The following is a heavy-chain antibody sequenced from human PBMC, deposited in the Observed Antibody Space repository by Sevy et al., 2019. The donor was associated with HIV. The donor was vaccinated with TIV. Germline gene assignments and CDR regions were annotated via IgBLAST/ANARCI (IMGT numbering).Heavy chain of an antibody. V-gene: IGHV1-24*01. D-gene: IGHD1-26*01. CDR3: ATDENSGSYF. CDR2: FDPEDGET. J-gene: IGHJ4*02. Sequence: ASVKVSCKVSGYTLTELSMHWVRQAPGRGLEWMGAFDPEDGETIYAQKFQGRVTMTEDTSTDTAYMELSSLRSEDTAVYYYATDENSGSYFWGQGTLVTVSS. CDR1: GYTLTELS.